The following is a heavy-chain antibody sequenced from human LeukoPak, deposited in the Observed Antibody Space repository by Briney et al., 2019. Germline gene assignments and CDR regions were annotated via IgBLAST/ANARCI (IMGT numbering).Heavy chain of an antibody. CDR2: ISGSGGST. D-gene: IGHD6-25*01. CDR3: AKGRSSARRHDAFDI. CDR1: GFTSSSYA. J-gene: IGHJ3*02. V-gene: IGHV3-23*01. Sequence: PGGSLRLSCAASGFTSSSYAMSWVRQAPGKGLEWVSAISGSGGSTYYADSVKGRFTISRDNSKNTLYLQMNSLRAEDTAVYYCAKGRSSARRHDAFDIWGQGTMVTVSS.